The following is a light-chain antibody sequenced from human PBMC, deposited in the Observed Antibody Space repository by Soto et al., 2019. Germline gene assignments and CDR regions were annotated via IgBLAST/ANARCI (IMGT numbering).Light chain of an antibody. Sequence: QSVLTQPPSASGTPGRRVTISCSGSSSNIGSNPVNWYHQLPGTAPKLLIYNNNQRPSGVPDRFSGSKSGTSASLAISGLQSEDEADYYCATWDVSLNGWVFGGGTKVTVL. J-gene: IGLJ3*02. CDR1: SSNIGSNP. CDR2: NNN. CDR3: ATWDVSLNGWV. V-gene: IGLV1-44*01.